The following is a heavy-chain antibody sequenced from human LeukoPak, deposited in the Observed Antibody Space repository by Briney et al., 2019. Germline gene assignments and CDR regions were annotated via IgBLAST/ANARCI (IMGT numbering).Heavy chain of an antibody. CDR3: ARDPGFDVVVPAAMNYYYYYGMDV. J-gene: IGHJ6*04. CDR1: GYTFTSYG. Sequence: ASVKVSCKASGYTFTSYGTSWVRQAPGQGLEWMGWISAYNGNTNYAQKLQGRVTMTTDTSTSTAYMELRSLRSDDTAVYYCARDPGFDVVVPAAMNYYYYYGMDVWGKGTTVTVSS. D-gene: IGHD2-2*01. V-gene: IGHV1-18*04. CDR2: ISAYNGNT.